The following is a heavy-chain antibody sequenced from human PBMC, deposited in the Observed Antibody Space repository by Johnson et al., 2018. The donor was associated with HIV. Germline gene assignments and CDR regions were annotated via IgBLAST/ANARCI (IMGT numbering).Heavy chain of an antibody. D-gene: IGHD1-7*01. CDR2: ISHDGNDE. Sequence: VQLMESGGGLVKPGGSLRLSCVASGFTFSNAWMSWVRQAPGKGLEWVAAISHDGNDEYYADSVKGRFTISIDNAKNTLYLQMNSLRAGDTAVYYCAKLIVNWNYDEQPSRAFDIWGQGTMVTVSS. J-gene: IGHJ3*02. CDR3: AKLIVNWNYDEQPSRAFDI. CDR1: GFTFSNAW. V-gene: IGHV3-30*18.